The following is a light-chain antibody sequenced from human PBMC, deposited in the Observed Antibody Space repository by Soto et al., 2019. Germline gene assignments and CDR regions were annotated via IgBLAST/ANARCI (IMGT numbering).Light chain of an antibody. CDR3: QKFNTAPLT. V-gene: IGKV1-27*01. CDR2: SAS. CDR1: QDISVY. Sequence: DIQMTQSPSSLSASVGDRVTITCRASQDISVYLAWYQQKPGKVPKRLIYSASTLQSGVPSRFSGSGSGTDFTLTISSLQPEDVATYFCQKFNTAPLTFGQGTRLEIK. J-gene: IGKJ5*01.